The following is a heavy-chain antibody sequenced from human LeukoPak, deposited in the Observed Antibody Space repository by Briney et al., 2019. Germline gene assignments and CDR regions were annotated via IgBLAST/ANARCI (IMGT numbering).Heavy chain of an antibody. CDR3: ASDAAVAVAGTSYYYYMDV. CDR1: GGSISSSGYY. V-gene: IGHV4-39*07. CDR2: IYYRGST. J-gene: IGHJ6*03. Sequence: SETLSLTCTVSGGSISSSGYYWGWIRQPPGKGLEWIGSIYYRGSTYYNPSLKSRVTISVDTSKNQFSLKLSSVTAADTAVYYCASDAAVAVAGTSYYYYMDVWGKGTTVTVSS. D-gene: IGHD6-19*01.